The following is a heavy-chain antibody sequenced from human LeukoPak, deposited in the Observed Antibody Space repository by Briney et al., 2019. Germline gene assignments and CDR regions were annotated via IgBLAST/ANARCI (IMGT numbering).Heavy chain of an antibody. Sequence: GGSLRLSYAASGFTFSNYGMHWVRQAPGKGLEWVAVISYDGNNKYYADSVQGRFTISRDNSKNTLYLQMNSLRAEDTAVYYCAKDQSYSGTYYPFDYWGQGTLVTVSS. CDR3: AKDQSYSGTYYPFDY. CDR2: ISYDGNNK. J-gene: IGHJ4*02. D-gene: IGHD1-26*01. CDR1: GFTFSNYG. V-gene: IGHV3-30*18.